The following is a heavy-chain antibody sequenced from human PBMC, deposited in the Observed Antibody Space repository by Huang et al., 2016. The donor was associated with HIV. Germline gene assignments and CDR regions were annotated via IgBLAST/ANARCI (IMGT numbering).Heavy chain of an antibody. CDR3: ARHMDCSSSSCLAGGHERGPFDM. CDR1: GGSISSSSYS. D-gene: IGHD2-2*01. V-gene: IGHV4-39*01. Sequence: QLQLQESGPGLVKPSETLSLTCRVSGGSISSSSYSWGWIRQPPGKGLEWIGCNYYSGSTFSNTALKSRVSISGDTSKNQFSLRLSSVTAADTSVYYCARHMDCSSSSCLAGGHERGPFDMWGQGTMVTVSS. CDR2: NYYSGST. J-gene: IGHJ3*02.